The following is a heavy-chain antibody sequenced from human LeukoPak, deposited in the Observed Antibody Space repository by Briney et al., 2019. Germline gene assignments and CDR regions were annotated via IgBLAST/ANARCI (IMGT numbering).Heavy chain of an antibody. CDR3: AKDTNPGITPGEFDN. V-gene: IGHV3-30*02. D-gene: IGHD6-13*01. CDR2: IRYDGRNK. CDR1: GLTFRNYG. J-gene: IGHJ4*02. Sequence: PGWSLRLSCAASGLTFRNYGMHWVRQAPGKGLDWVAFIRYDGRNKYYADSVKGRFTVSRDNSNNTLYLQMSSLRAEDTAVYYCAKDTNPGITPGEFDNWGQGTLVTVSP.